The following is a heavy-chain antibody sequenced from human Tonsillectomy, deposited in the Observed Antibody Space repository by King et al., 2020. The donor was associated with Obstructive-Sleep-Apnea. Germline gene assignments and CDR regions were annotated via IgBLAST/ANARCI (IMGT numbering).Heavy chain of an antibody. J-gene: IGHJ4*02. Sequence: QLQESGPGLVKPSETLSLTCTVSGGSISSYYWSWIRQPPGKGLEWLGFIHYSGGISYNPSLKSRGTISVDTSKNQFSLKLSAVTAADTAVYYCARDGSGYYQAFDYWGQGPLVTVSS. CDR1: GGSISSYY. D-gene: IGHD3-22*01. V-gene: IGHV4-59*12. CDR2: IHYSGGI. CDR3: ARDGSGYYQAFDY.